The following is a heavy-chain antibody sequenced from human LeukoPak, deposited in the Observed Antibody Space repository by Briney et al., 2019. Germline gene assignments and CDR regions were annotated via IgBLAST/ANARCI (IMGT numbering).Heavy chain of an antibody. CDR2: VHLDGRT. CDR3: AREGGLYRPLDY. J-gene: IGHJ4*02. V-gene: IGHV4-4*02. CDR1: GGSVTSTNW. Sequence: PSGTLSLTCGVSGGSVTSTNWWTWVRQPPGKGLEWIGEVHLDGRTNYNPSLKSRLTMSVDLSENHISLKLTSVTAADTAVYYCAREGGLYRPLDYSGQGTLVTVSS.